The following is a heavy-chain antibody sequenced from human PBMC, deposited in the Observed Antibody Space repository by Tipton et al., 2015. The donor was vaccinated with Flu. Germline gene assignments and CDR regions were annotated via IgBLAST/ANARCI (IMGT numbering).Heavy chain of an antibody. CDR1: GFTFSSYS. CDR3: ARGLYCSSTSCYKGGNY. CDR2: ISSSSSYI. Sequence: CAASGFTFSSYSMNWVRQAPGKGLEWVSSISSSSSYIYYADSVKGRFTISRDNAKNSLYLQMNSLRAEDTAVYYCARGLYCSSTSCYKGGNYWGQGTLVTVSS. V-gene: IGHV3-21*01. D-gene: IGHD2-2*02. J-gene: IGHJ4*02.